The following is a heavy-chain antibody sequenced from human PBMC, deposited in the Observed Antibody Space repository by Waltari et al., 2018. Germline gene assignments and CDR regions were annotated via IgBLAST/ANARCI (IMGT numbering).Heavy chain of an antibody. V-gene: IGHV5-51*03. CDR1: GYSFTNYW. J-gene: IGHJ4*02. CDR3: AKLNDSNAYYRGFDY. D-gene: IGHD3-22*01. CDR2: SYPGDYVI. Sequence: EVQLVQSGAEVKKPGESLKISCKGSGYSFTNYWIGWVRQMSGKGLEWMGISYPGDYVITYSPSFQGQVTSSADKSISTAYLQWSSLKASDTAIYYCAKLNDSNAYYRGFDYWGQGTLVTVSS.